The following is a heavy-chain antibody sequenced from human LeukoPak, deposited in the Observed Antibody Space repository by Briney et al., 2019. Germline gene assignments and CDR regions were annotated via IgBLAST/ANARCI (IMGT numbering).Heavy chain of an antibody. CDR1: GFTFSSYS. J-gene: IGHJ4*02. CDR2: ISSSSSYI. V-gene: IGHV3-21*01. Sequence: PGGSLRLSCAASGFTFSSYSMNWVRQAPGKGLEWVSSISSSSSYIYYADSVKGRFTISRDNAKNSLYLQMNSLRAEDTAVYYCARDLMTTVTTAQDYWGQGTLVTVSS. D-gene: IGHD4-17*01. CDR3: ARDLMTTVTTAQDY.